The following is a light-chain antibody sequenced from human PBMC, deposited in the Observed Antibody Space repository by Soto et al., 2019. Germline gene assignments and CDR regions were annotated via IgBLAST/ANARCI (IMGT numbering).Light chain of an antibody. J-gene: IGKJ1*01. Sequence: EIVMTQSPATLSVSPGEGVTLSCRASQSVSSNLAWYQQKPGQAPRLLTYGASTRATGIPARFSGSGSGTEFTLTISRLQSEDLAIYYCQHYNNWPPWTFGQGTKVEIK. V-gene: IGKV3-15*01. CDR2: GAS. CDR1: QSVSSN. CDR3: QHYNNWPPWT.